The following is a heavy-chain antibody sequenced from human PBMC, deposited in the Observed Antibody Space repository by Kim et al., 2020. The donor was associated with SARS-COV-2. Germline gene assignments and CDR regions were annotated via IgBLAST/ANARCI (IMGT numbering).Heavy chain of an antibody. J-gene: IGHJ4*02. CDR2: IIPFFGTT. D-gene: IGHD3-22*01. CDR3: ARVSHYYDSSGYYEDN. V-gene: IGHV1-69*13. CDR1: GDTFSNCA. Sequence: SVKVSFKASGDTFSNCAISWVRQAPGQGLEWMGGIIPFFGTTNYAQKFQGRVTITADESTSTAYMELSSLRSEDTAVYYCARVSHYYDSSGYYEDNWGQGTLVTVSS.